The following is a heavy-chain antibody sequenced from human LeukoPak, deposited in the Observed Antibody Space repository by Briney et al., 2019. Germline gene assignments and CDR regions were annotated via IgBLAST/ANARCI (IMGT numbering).Heavy chain of an antibody. CDR2: INPSGGST. Sequence: ASVKVSCKASGYTFSSYYMHWVRQAPGQGLEWMGIINPSGGSTSYAQKFQGRVTMTRDTSTSTVYMELSSLRSEDTAVYYCARDRGSGIDAFDIWGQGTMVTISS. D-gene: IGHD3-10*01. CDR1: GYTFSSYY. J-gene: IGHJ3*02. V-gene: IGHV1-46*01. CDR3: ARDRGSGIDAFDI.